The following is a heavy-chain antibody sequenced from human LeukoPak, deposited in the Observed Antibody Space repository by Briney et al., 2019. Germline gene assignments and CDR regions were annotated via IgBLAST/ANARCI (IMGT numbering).Heavy chain of an antibody. D-gene: IGHD6-13*01. CDR1: GYTFTSYY. V-gene: IGHV1-46*01. CDR3: ASRRQYYSSSWSSGYCYGMDV. J-gene: IGHJ6*02. CDR2: INPSGGST. Sequence: ASVKVPCKASGYTFTSYYMHWVRQAPGQGLEWMGIINPSGGSTSYAQKFQGRVTMTRDTSTSTVYMELSSLRSEDTAVYYCASRRQYYSSSWSSGYCYGMDVWGQGTTVTVSS.